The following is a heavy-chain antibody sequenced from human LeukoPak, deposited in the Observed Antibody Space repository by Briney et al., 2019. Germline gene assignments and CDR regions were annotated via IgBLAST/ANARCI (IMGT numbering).Heavy chain of an antibody. V-gene: IGHV3-53*01. D-gene: IGHD6-19*01. CDR2: IYAGGNT. CDR3: ARSGSGWFDY. CDR1: GFTFSSYS. Sequence: GSLRLSCAASGFTFSSYSMNWVRQAPGKGLEWVSVIYAGGNTYYADSVKGRFTISRDNSKNTLYLQMNSLRAEDTAMYYCARSGSGWFDYWGQGTLVTVSS. J-gene: IGHJ4*02.